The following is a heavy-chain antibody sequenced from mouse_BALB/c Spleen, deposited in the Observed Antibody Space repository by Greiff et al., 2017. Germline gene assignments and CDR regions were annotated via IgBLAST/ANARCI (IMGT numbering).Heavy chain of an antibody. Sequence: QVQLKQPGAELVKPGASVKLSCKASGYTFTSYWMHWVKQRPGKGLEWIGEIDPSNSETRLNQKFKDKATLNVDKSSNTAYMQLSSLTSEDSAVYYCARREHGNFFAYWGQGTLVTVSA. CDR1: GYTFTSYW. D-gene: IGHD2-1*01. CDR2: IDPSNSET. CDR3: ARREHGNFFAY. V-gene: IGHV1-69*02. J-gene: IGHJ3*01.